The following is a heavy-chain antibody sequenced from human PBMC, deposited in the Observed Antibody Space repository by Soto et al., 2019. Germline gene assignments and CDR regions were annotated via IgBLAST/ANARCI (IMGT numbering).Heavy chain of an antibody. CDR1: GFAFSHYW. CDR2: IKGDGRER. CDR3: ARDRGGRTGKDV. D-gene: IGHD1-1*01. Sequence: QVVESGGGLVQPGGSLRLSCAASGFAFSHYWMHWVRQAPGMGLEWVANIKGDGRERNYVDSVKGRFTIARDNAKKSLYLEMNSLRSEDTAVYYCARDRGGRTGKDVWGKGTTVTVSS. J-gene: IGHJ6*04. V-gene: IGHV3-7*01.